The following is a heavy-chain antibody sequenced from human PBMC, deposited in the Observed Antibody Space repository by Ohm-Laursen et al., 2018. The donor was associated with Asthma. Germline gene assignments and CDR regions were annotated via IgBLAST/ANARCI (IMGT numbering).Heavy chain of an antibody. CDR1: GYTFTNYG. CDR3: ARVLSYYDHSSYYDRIDY. CDR2: ISAYNGNT. Sequence: ASVKVSCKASGYTFTNYGFSWVRQAPGQGLEWMGWISAYNGNTNYAPKFQDRVTMTTDTSTSTAYMELRGLRSDDTAVYYCARVLSYYDHSSYYDRIDYWGQGTLVTVSS. V-gene: IGHV1-18*04. J-gene: IGHJ4*02. D-gene: IGHD3-22*01.